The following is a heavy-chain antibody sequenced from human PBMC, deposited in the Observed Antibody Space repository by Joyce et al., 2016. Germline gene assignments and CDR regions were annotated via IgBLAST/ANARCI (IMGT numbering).Heavy chain of an antibody. CDR3: ARGTADGLIVT. Sequence: QVQLQESGPGLVRPSETLSLMCTVSGGSISSTSDYWGWIRQPPGKGLECLGSLYYGWSTYYNPSLKRRVTVSVDTSKSQFSLNLSSVTAADTAMYYCARGTADGLIVTWGQGTLVTVSS. CDR2: LYYGWST. D-gene: IGHD5-24*01. CDR1: GGSISSTSDY. J-gene: IGHJ5*02. V-gene: IGHV4-39*07.